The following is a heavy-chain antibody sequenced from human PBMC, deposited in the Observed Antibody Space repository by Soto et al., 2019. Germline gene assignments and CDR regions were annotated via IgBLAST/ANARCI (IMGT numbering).Heavy chain of an antibody. CDR2: IIPIFGTA. CDR1: GGTFSSYA. CDR3: ARDLYYYDSSGYPDFDP. D-gene: IGHD3-22*01. Sequence: QVQLVQSGAEVKKPGSSVKVSCKASGGTFSSYAISWLRQAPGQGLEWMGGIIPIFGTANYAQKFQGRVTITADESTSTAYMELSSLRSEDTAVYYCARDLYYYDSSGYPDFDPWGQGTLVTVSS. V-gene: IGHV1-69*12. J-gene: IGHJ5*02.